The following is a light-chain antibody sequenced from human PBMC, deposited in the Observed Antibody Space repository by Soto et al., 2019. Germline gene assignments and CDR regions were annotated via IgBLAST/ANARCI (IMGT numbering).Light chain of an antibody. CDR2: DAS. CDR3: QQYDNLPLT. J-gene: IGKJ4*01. CDR1: QDISNY. Sequence: DIQMTQSPSSLSASVGDRVTITCQASQDISNYLNWYQQKPGKAPKLLIYDASNLETGVPSRFSRSGSGTGFTFTISSLQPEDIATYYCQQYDNLPLTFGGGTKLDIK. V-gene: IGKV1-33*01.